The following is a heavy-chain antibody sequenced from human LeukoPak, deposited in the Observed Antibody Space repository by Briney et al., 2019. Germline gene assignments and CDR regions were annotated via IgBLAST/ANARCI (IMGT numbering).Heavy chain of an antibody. D-gene: IGHD1-26*01. J-gene: IGHJ3*02. Sequence: GGSLRLACAASGFTFSSYAISWVRQAPGKGLEWVSAISGSGGSTYYADSVKGRFTISRDNSKNTLYLRMNSLRAEDTAVYYCAKLVGAPSAFDIWGQGTMVTVSS. CDR1: GFTFSSYA. CDR3: AKLVGAPSAFDI. V-gene: IGHV3-23*01. CDR2: ISGSGGST.